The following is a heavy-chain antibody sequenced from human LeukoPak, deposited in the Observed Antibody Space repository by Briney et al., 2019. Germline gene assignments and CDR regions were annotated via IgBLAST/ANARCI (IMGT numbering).Heavy chain of an antibody. CDR2: IDPSDSYT. CDR1: GYSFTSYW. J-gene: IGHJ3*02. CDR3: ARGGAVERYCSSTSCYWVDAFDI. D-gene: IGHD2-2*01. V-gene: IGHV5-10-1*01. Sequence: GESLRISCKGSGYSFTSYWISWVRQMPGKGLEWMGRIDPSDSYTNYSPSFQDHVTISADKSISTAYLQWSSLKASDTAMYYCARGGAVERYCSSTSCYWVDAFDIWGQGTMVTVSS.